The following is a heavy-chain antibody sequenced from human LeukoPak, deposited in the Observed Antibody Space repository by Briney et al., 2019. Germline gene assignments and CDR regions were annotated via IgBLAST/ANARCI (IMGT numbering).Heavy chain of an antibody. Sequence: SETLSLTCVVNSDTFGGFYWSWFRQPPGKGLEWIGEINHSGSTTYNPSLKSRVTISIDMSRNHFSLNMTSVTAADTAVYYCARDEGFVLFDSWGQGALVTVSS. CDR1: SDTFGGFY. CDR3: ARDEGFVLFDS. D-gene: IGHD3-10*01. V-gene: IGHV4-34*01. J-gene: IGHJ5*01. CDR2: INHSGST.